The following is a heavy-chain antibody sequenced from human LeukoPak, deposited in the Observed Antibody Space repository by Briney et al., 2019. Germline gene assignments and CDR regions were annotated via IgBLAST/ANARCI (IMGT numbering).Heavy chain of an antibody. D-gene: IGHD3-10*01. CDR2: IYYSGST. CDR1: GGSISSSSYY. Sequence: SETLSLTCTVSGGSISSSSYYWGWIRQPPGKGLEWIGSIYYSGSTYYNPSLESRVTISVDTSKNQFSLKLSSVTAADTAVYYCASGRFGEFLSWGQGTLVTVSS. J-gene: IGHJ5*02. V-gene: IGHV4-39*01. CDR3: ASGRFGEFLS.